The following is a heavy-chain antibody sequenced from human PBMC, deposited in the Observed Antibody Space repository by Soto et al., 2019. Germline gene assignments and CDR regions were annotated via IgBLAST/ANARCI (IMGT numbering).Heavy chain of an antibody. CDR1: GYTFTSYA. V-gene: IGHV1-3*01. CDR2: INAGNGNT. D-gene: IGHD1-26*01. CDR3: ARVPEYFSGSYYYYYYYGVDV. Sequence: ASVKVSCKASGYTFTSYAMHWVRQAPGQRLEWMGWINAGNGNTKYSQKFQGRVTITRDTSASTAYMELSSLRSEDTAVYYCARVPEYFSGSYYYYYYYGVDVWGQGTTVTVSS. J-gene: IGHJ6*02.